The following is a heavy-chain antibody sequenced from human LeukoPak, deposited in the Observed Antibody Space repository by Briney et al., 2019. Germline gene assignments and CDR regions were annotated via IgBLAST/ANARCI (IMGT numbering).Heavy chain of an antibody. V-gene: IGHV4-59*01. Sequence: KPSETLSLTCTVSGGSISSYYWSWIRQPPGKGQEWIGYIYYSGSTNYNPSLKSRVTISVDTSKNQFSLKLSSVTAADTAVYYCARISSSSWVRHAFDIWGQGTMVTVSS. D-gene: IGHD6-13*01. CDR2: IYYSGST. CDR1: GGSISSYY. J-gene: IGHJ3*02. CDR3: ARISSSSWVRHAFDI.